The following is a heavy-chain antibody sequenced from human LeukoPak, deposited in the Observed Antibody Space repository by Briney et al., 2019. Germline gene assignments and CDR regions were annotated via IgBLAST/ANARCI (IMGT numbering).Heavy chain of an antibody. CDR1: GFTFYVYA. CDR3: SKAVYCSSTSCDGALYGMNV. CDR2: ISGDVGST. D-gene: IGHD2-2*01. J-gene: IGHJ6*02. Sequence: PGRSLRLSCAASGFTFYVYAMHWVREAPGKGLEWVSVISGDVGSTYYAASVKGRFTFSRDNTKNCSSCQMNSLRTEDTAVYYCSKAVYCSSTSCDGALYGMNVWGQGTTVTVSS. V-gene: IGHV3-43*02.